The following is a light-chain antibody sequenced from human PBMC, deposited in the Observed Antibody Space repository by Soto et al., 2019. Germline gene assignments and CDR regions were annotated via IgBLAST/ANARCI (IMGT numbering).Light chain of an antibody. Sequence: EIVLTPSPGTLSLSPGETATLSCRASQSVSSSYLAWYQQKPGQAPRLLIYATSHRATGIPDRFSGSGSGTDFTLTISRLEPEDFAVYYCHQYGSSPRTFGQGTKVEI. CDR3: HQYGSSPRT. V-gene: IGKV3-20*01. CDR2: ATS. J-gene: IGKJ1*01. CDR1: QSVSSSY.